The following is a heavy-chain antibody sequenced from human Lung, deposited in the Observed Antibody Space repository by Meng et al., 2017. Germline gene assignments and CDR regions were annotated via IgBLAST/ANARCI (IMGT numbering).Heavy chain of an antibody. CDR2: ISGSGGST. Sequence: EVQLLESGGGLVQPGGSPRLSCVASGFRFSSYAMTWVRQAPGKGLEWVSSISGSGGSTYYADSVRGRFTISRDNSKNTVYLQMNSLRAEDTAIYYCVRRIEYSSSSGYWGQGTLVTVSS. CDR3: VRRIEYSSSSGY. CDR1: GFRFSSYA. V-gene: IGHV3-23*01. J-gene: IGHJ4*02. D-gene: IGHD6-6*01.